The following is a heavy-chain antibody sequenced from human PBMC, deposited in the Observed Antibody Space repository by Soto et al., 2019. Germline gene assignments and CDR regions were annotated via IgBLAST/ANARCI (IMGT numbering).Heavy chain of an antibody. CDR1: GFTFSSYA. V-gene: IGHV3-23*01. Sequence: GGSLRLSCAASGFTFSSYAMSWVRQAPGKGLEWVSAISGSGGSTYYAGSVKGRFAISRDNSKNTLYLQMNSLRAEDTAVYYCAKVRPRDIIVLMVYAHFDYWGQGTLVTVSS. CDR3: AKVRPRDIIVLMVYAHFDY. CDR2: ISGSGGST. J-gene: IGHJ4*02. D-gene: IGHD2-8*01.